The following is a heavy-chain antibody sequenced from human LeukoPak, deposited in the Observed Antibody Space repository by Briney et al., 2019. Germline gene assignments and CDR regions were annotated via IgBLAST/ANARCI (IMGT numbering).Heavy chain of an antibody. CDR2: IYYSGST. CDR1: GGSISSYY. D-gene: IGHD1-26*01. J-gene: IGHJ3*02. V-gene: IGHV4-59*01. CDR3: ARERGSYSDDAFDI. Sequence: SETLSLTCTVSGGSISSYYWRWLRQPPGKGLEWVGYIYYSGSTNYNPSLKSRVTISVDTSKNQFSLKLSSVTAADTAVYYCARERGSYSDDAFDIWGQGTMVTVSS.